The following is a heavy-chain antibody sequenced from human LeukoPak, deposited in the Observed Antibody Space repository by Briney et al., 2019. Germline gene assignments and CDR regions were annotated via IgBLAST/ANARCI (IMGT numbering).Heavy chain of an antibody. D-gene: IGHD1-26*01. CDR3: ARSVASGLLPDY. J-gene: IGHJ4*02. V-gene: IGHV1-46*01. Sequence: ASVKVSCKASGYSFTGHYMHWVRQAPGQGLQWMGIINPSGGSTTYAQKFQGRVTMTRDTSTSTVYMELSSLRSEDTAVYYCARSVASGLLPDYWGQGTLVTVSS. CDR1: GYSFTGHY. CDR2: INPSGGST.